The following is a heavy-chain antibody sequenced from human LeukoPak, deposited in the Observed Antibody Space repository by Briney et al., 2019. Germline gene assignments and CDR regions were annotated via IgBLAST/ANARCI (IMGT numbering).Heavy chain of an antibody. Sequence: GASVKVSCKASGYTFTSYYMHWVRQSPGQGLEWMGIINPSGGSTSYAQKFQGRVTMTRDTSTSTVYMELSSLRSENTVVYYCARSVGATGAFDIWRQGTMVTVSS. D-gene: IGHD1-26*01. J-gene: IGHJ3*02. V-gene: IGHV1-46*01. CDR3: ARSVGATGAFDI. CDR2: INPSGGST. CDR1: GYTFTSYY.